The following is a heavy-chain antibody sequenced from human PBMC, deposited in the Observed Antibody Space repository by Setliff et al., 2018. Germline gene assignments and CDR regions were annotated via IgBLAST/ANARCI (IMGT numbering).Heavy chain of an antibody. CDR2: INPSSGRT. V-gene: IGHV1-46*01. J-gene: IGHJ3*02. Sequence: ASVKVSCKASGYTFTSHYMHWVRQAPGLGLEWMGTINPSSGRTSYAQKLQGRVTMTRDTSTSTVYMDMSSLRSEDAAVYYCARDVFPYHYEGAFDIWGQGTMVTVSS. CDR3: ARDVFPYHYEGAFDI. CDR1: GYTFTSHY. D-gene: IGHD3-22*01.